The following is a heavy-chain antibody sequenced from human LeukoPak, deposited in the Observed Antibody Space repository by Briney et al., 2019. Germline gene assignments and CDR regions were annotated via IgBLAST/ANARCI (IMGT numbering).Heavy chain of an antibody. Sequence: PSETLSLTCTVSGGSISSSSYYWGWIRQSPGKGLEWIGSIYYSGRTHYNPSLKSRVTISVDMSKNQFSLKLSSVTAADTAVYYCARWRGSSWLIDYWGQGTLVTVSS. D-gene: IGHD6-13*01. CDR2: IYYSGRT. CDR3: ARWRGSSWLIDY. V-gene: IGHV4-39*07. J-gene: IGHJ4*02. CDR1: GGSISSSSYY.